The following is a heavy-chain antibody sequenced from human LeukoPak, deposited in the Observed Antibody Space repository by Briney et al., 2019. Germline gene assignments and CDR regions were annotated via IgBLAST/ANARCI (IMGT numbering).Heavy chain of an antibody. V-gene: IGHV3-64*01. J-gene: IGHJ4*02. D-gene: IGHD7-27*01. CDR3: ARVTGDRGGFDY. CDR2: ISSNGGSK. Sequence: GGSLRLSCAASGFTFSNYAMHWVRQAPGKGLECVSAISSNGGSKYYANSVKGRFTISRDNSKNTLYLQMGSLSAEDMAIYYCARVTGDRGGFDYWGQGTLVTVSS. CDR1: GFTFSNYA.